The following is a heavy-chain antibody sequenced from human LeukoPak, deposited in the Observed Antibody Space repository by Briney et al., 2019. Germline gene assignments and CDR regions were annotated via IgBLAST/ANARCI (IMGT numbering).Heavy chain of an antibody. CDR1: GGSFSGYY. CDR3: ARGFRWYYFDY. V-gene: IGHV4-59*10. D-gene: IGHD6-13*01. J-gene: IGHJ4*02. Sequence: SETLSLTCAVYGGSFSGYYWSWIRQPAGKGLEWIGRIYTSGSTNYNPSLKSRVTISVDTSKNQFSLKLSSVTAADTAVYYCARGFRWYYFDYWGQGTLVTVSS. CDR2: IYTSGST.